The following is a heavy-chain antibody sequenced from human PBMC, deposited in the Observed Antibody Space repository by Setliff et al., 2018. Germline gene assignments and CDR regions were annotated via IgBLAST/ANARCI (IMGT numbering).Heavy chain of an antibody. V-gene: IGHV4-38-2*02. D-gene: IGHD6-19*01. CDR2: IYNDGST. J-gene: IGHJ4*02. CDR1: GYSITTGHY. Sequence: SETLSLTCSVSGYSITTGHYWGWIWQSPGRGLEWIGSIYNDGSTHYNPSLRSRITLSVDTSKNQFSLRLSSVTAADTAIYYCARHRYVSGWPEDFWGQGTLVTVSS. CDR3: ARHRYVSGWPEDF.